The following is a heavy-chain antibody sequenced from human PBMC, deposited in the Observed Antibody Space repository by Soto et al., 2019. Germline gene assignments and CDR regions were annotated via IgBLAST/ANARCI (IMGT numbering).Heavy chain of an antibody. CDR2: ISAYNGNT. CDR3: ARDLAVGPVDY. CDR1: GYTFTSYG. V-gene: IGHV1-18*01. J-gene: IGHJ4*02. Sequence: QVQLVQSGAEVKKPGASVKVSCKASGYTFTSYGISWVRQAPGQGLEWMGWISAYNGNTNDAQKLQGRDTMTTATSTSTAYMELRTLRSYDTAVYYSARDLAVGPVDYWGQGTLVTVSS.